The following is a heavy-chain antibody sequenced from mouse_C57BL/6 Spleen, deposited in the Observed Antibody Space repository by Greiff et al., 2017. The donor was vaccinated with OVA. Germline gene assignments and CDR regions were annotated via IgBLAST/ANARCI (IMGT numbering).Heavy chain of an antibody. CDR3: ARHEGVDY. CDR2: ISSGGSYT. V-gene: IGHV5-6*01. Sequence: EVHLVESGGDLVKPGGSLKLSCAASGFTFSSYGMSWVRQTPDKRLEWVATISSGGSYTYYPDSVKGRFTISRDNAKNTLYLQMSSLKSEDTARYYCARHEGVDYWGQGTTLTVSS. CDR1: GFTFSSYG. J-gene: IGHJ2*01.